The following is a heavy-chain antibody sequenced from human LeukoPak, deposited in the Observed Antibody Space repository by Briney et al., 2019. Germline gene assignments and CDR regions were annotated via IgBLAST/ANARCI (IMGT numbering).Heavy chain of an antibody. V-gene: IGHV3-30*02. Sequence: GGSLRLSCAASGFTFSSYGMHWVRQAPGKGLEWVAFIRYDGSNKYYADSVKGRFTISRDNSKNTLYLQMNSLRAEDTAVYYCAKVVVPVAVAAYYYMDVWGKGTTVTVSS. J-gene: IGHJ6*03. CDR1: GFTFSSYG. D-gene: IGHD6-19*01. CDR2: IRYDGSNK. CDR3: AKVVVPVAVAAYYYMDV.